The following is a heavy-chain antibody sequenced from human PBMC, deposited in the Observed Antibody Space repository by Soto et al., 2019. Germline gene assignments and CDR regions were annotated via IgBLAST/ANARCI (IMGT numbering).Heavy chain of an antibody. J-gene: IGHJ5*01. Sequence: LSLTCTVSGDSISSPDYYWSWIRQAPGKGLELIGYVYYRGSIYYTPSFESRVSISIDTSKNQFSLRLTSVTAADSVVYFCARVTFTPNWFDSWGQGILVTVS. V-gene: IGHV4-30-4*01. CDR3: ARVTFTPNWFDS. CDR2: VYYRGSI. D-gene: IGHD3-16*01. CDR1: GDSISSPDYY.